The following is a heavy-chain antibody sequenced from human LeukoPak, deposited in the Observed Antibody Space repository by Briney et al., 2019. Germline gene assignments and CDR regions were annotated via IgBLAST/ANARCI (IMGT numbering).Heavy chain of an antibody. V-gene: IGHV1-2*02. J-gene: IGHJ6*03. D-gene: IGHD5-12*01. CDR1: GYTFSGFY. CDR3: AKDRYGDYEAPFHYYMDA. Sequence: ASVKVSCKASGYTFSGFYIHWVRQAPGQGLEWMGWINPNSGVTNYAQKVQGRVTITRDTSIDTAYMQLSRLRSDDTAVYYCAKDRYGDYEAPFHYYMDAWGRGTTVTVSS. CDR2: INPNSGVT.